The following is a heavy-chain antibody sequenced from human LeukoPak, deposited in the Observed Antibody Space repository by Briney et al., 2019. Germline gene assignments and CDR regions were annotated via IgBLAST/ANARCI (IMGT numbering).Heavy chain of an antibody. CDR2: INHSGST. D-gene: IGHD3-10*01. CDR1: GGSFSGYY. V-gene: IGHV4-34*01. Sequence: SETLSLTCAVYGGSFSGYYWSWIRQPPGKGLEWIGEINHSGSTNYNPSLKSRVTISVDTSKNQFSLKLSSVTAADTAVYYCARHPTTGGGWYYGSGSYNPFDYWGQGTLVTVSS. J-gene: IGHJ4*02. CDR3: ARHPTTGGGWYYGSGSYNPFDY.